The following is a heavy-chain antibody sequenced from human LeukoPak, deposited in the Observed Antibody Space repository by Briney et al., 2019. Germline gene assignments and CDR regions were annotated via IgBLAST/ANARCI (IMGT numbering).Heavy chain of an antibody. CDR2: ISSSSSYI. Sequence: GGSLRLACAASGFTFSSYSMNWVRQAPGKGLEWVSSISSSSSYIYYADSVKGRFTISRHNAKNSLYLQMNSLRAEDTAVYYCARKRVYSSSWSDRWGQGTLVTVSS. CDR1: GFTFSSYS. D-gene: IGHD6-13*01. J-gene: IGHJ5*02. V-gene: IGHV3-21*01. CDR3: ARKRVYSSSWSDR.